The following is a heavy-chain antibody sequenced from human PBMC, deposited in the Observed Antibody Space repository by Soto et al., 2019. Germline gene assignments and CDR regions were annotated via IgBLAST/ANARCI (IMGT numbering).Heavy chain of an antibody. V-gene: IGHV1-69*01. J-gene: IGHJ4*02. D-gene: IGHD2-21*02. CDR1: GGSFSGYA. Sequence: SVKVSCKASGGSFSGYASSWVRHAPGKGLEWMGGIIPIFGTANYAQKFQGRVTITADESTSTAYMELSSLRSEDTAVYYCAVLAYCGGDCYPGPLDYWGQGTLVTVSS. CDR2: IIPIFGTA. CDR3: AVLAYCGGDCYPGPLDY.